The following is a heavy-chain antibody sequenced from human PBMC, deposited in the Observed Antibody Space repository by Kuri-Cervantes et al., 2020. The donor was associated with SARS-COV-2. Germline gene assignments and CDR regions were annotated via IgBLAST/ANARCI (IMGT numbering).Heavy chain of an antibody. V-gene: IGHV3-30-3*01. J-gene: IGHJ4*02. CDR3: AMLYGDPDLDY. CDR1: TFSSFSIYA. Sequence: GGSVRLSCAASTFSSFSIYAIQWVRQPPGKGLEWVASISSDGVNKQYTDSVRGRFTISRDNSRSTLYLQMSDLRLEDTGVYYCAMLYGDPDLDYWGQGTLVTVSS. CDR2: ISSDGVNK. D-gene: IGHD4-17*01.